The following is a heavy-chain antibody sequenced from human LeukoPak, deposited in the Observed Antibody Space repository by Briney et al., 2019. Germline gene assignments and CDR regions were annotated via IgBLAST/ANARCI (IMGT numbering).Heavy chain of an antibody. V-gene: IGHV4-31*03. CDR1: GVSISSGGCY. Sequence: SQTLSLTCTVSGVSISSGGCYRSWIRQHPGKVLKWIGYIYYSGSTYYNPSLKSRVTISLDTSENQFSLNLSSVTAADTAVYYCARHDSIGYLPDLWGQGTLVTVSS. CDR2: IYYSGST. J-gene: IGHJ5*02. CDR3: ARHDSIGYLPDL. D-gene: IGHD3-22*01.